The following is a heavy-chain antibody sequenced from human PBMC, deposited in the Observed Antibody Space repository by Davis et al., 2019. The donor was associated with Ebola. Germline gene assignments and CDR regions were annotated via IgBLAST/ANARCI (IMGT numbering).Heavy chain of an antibody. CDR1: GGSISSSSYY. CDR2: IYYSGST. CDR3: ARTGDSSRDAFDI. D-gene: IGHD2-21*02. Sequence: PSETLSLTCTVSGGSISSSSYYWGWIRQPPGKGLEWIGSIYYSGSTYYNPSLKSRVTISVDTSKNQFSLKLSSVTAADTAVYYCARTGDSSRDAFDIWGQGTMVTVSS. J-gene: IGHJ3*02. V-gene: IGHV4-39*01.